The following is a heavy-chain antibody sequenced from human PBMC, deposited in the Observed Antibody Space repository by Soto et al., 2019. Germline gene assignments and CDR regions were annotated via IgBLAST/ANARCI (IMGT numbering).Heavy chain of an antibody. J-gene: IGHJ4*02. CDR2: ISGSGGST. CDR1: GFTFSSYA. V-gene: IGHV3-23*01. D-gene: IGHD3-10*01. CDR3: AKDSITMVRGVTNVPDY. Sequence: GGSLRLSCAASGFTFSSYAMSWVRQAPGKGLEWVSAISGSGGSTYYADSVKGRFTISRDNSKNTLYLQMNSLRAEDTAVYYCAKDSITMVRGVTNVPDYWGQGTTVTVSS.